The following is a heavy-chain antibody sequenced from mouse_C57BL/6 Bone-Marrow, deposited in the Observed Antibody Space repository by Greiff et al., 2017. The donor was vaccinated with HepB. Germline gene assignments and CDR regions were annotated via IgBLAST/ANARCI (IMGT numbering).Heavy chain of an antibody. CDR1: GYNFTSYW. Sequence: VQLQQPGAELVKPGASVKLSCKASGYNFTSYWMHWVKQRPGRGLEWIGRIDPNSGGTKYNEKFKSKATLTVDKPSSTAYMQLSSLTSEDSAVYYCARERQLRLLYFDYWGQGTTLTVSS. J-gene: IGHJ2*01. CDR3: ARERQLRLLYFDY. V-gene: IGHV1-72*01. D-gene: IGHD3-2*02. CDR2: IDPNSGGT.